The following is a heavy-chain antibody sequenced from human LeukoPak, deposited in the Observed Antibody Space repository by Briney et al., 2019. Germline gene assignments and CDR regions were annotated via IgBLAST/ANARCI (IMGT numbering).Heavy chain of an antibody. CDR3: AKGGSAMVVGDYSYAMDV. CDR2: ISGSSGST. V-gene: IGHV3-23*01. J-gene: IGHJ6*02. D-gene: IGHD5-18*01. CDR1: GFTFSSFA. Sequence: GGSLRLSCAASGFTFSSFAMSWVRQAPGKGLEWVSAISGSSGSTYYADSVKGRFTISRDYPKNTLYLQMNSLRAEDTAVYYCAKGGSAMVVGDYSYAMDVWGQGTTVTVSS.